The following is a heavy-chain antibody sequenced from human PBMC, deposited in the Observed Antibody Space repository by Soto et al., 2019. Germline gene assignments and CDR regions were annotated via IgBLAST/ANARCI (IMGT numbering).Heavy chain of an antibody. D-gene: IGHD3-22*01. J-gene: IGHJ6*02. CDR2: ISAYNGNT. CDR1: GYTFTSYG. V-gene: IGHV1-18*04. CDR3: ASIYYDSSGYRGYYYGMDV. Sequence: ASVKVSCKASGYTFTSYGISWVLQAPGQGLEWMGWISAYNGNTNYAQKLQGRVTMTTDTSTSTAYMELRSLRSDDTAVYYCASIYYDSSGYRGYYYGMDVWGQGTTVTVS.